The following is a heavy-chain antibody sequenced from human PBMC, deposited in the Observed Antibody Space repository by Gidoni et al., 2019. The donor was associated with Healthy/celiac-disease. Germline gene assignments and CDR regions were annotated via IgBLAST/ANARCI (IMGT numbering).Heavy chain of an antibody. Sequence: QVQLVESGGGVVQPGRSLRLSCAASGFTFSSYAMHWVRQAPGKGLEWVAVISYDGSNKYYADSVKGRFTISRDNSKNTLYLQMNSLRAEDTAVYYCARGVRVAGTHFLGYWGQGTLVTVSS. J-gene: IGHJ4*02. CDR2: ISYDGSNK. V-gene: IGHV3-30-3*01. CDR3: ARGVRVAGTHFLGY. D-gene: IGHD6-19*01. CDR1: GFTFSSYA.